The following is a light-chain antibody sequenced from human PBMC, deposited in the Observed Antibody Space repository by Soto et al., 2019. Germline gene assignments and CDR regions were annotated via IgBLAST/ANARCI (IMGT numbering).Light chain of an antibody. CDR2: DGY. CDR1: QTINNK. CDR3: QQYDTYFRYT. J-gene: IGKJ2*01. V-gene: IGKV1-5*01. Sequence: DIQMTQSPSTLSASVGDRVTITCRASQTINNKLAWYQKKPGKAPKLLIYDGYTLQSGVPSRFSGGGDGTEFRRNIGSLQPDDFAISYCQQYDTYFRYTFGQGTKLDIK.